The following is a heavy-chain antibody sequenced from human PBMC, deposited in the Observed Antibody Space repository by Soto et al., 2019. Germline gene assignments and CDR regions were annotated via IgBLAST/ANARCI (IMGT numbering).Heavy chain of an antibody. V-gene: IGHV5-10-1*01. CDR1: GYSFAGYW. D-gene: IGHD3-22*01. CDR2: IDPSDSQT. CDR3: ARQIYDSDTGPNFQYYFDS. Sequence: GESLKITCKGSGYSFAGYWITWVRQKPGKGLEWMGRIDPSDSQTYYSPSFRGHVTISVTKSITTVFLQWSSLRASDTAMYYCARQIYDSDTGPNFQYYFDSWGQGTLVTVSS. J-gene: IGHJ4*02.